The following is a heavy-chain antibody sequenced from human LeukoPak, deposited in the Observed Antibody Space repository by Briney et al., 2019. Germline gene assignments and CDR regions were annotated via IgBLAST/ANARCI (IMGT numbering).Heavy chain of an antibody. J-gene: IGHJ4*02. Sequence: GGPLRLSCAASGFTFSSYAMSWVRQAPGKGLEWVAFIRYDGSNKYYADSVKGRFTISRDNSKNTLYLQMNSLRAEDTAVYYCYYDSSGYYHFDYWGQGTLVTVSS. CDR1: GFTFSSYA. CDR3: YYDSSGYYHFDY. V-gene: IGHV3-30*02. CDR2: IRYDGSNK. D-gene: IGHD3-22*01.